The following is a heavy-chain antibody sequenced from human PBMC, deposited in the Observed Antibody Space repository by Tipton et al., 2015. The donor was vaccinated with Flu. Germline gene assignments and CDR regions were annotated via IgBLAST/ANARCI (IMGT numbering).Heavy chain of an antibody. Sequence: TLSLTCAVYGGSFSGYYWSWIRQPPGKGLEWIGEINHSGSTNYNPSLKSRVTISVDTSKNQFSLKLSSATAADTAVYYCARQDTAMVTVGYFDLWGRGPLVTVSS. J-gene: IGHJ2*01. D-gene: IGHD5-18*01. V-gene: IGHV4-34*01. CDR1: GGSFSGYY. CDR2: INHSGST. CDR3: ARQDTAMVTVGYFDL.